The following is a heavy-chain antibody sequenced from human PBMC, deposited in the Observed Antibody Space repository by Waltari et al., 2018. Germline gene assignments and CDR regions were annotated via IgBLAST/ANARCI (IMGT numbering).Heavy chain of an antibody. CDR2: ISSSSSYI. J-gene: IGHJ5*02. CDR3: ARDQRRWLQRWFDP. V-gene: IGHV3-21*01. CDR1: GFTFSSYS. Sequence: EVQLVESGGGLVKPGGSLRLSCAASGFTFSSYSMNWVRQAPGKGLEWVSSISSSSSYIYYADSVKGRFTISRDNAKNSLYLQMNSLRAEDTAVYYCARDQRRWLQRWFDPWGQGTLVTVSS. D-gene: IGHD5-12*01.